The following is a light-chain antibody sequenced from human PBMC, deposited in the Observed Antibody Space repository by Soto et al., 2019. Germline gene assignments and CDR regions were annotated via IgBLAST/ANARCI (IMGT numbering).Light chain of an antibody. Sequence: QSALTQPRSVSGSPGQSVTISCTGTSSDVGGYNFVSWYHQHPGKPPKLMIYDVSKRPSGVPDRFSGSKSGNTASLTISGLQAEDEADYYCCSYAGSYTWVFGTGTKLTVL. CDR1: SSDVGGYNF. V-gene: IGLV2-11*01. CDR3: CSYAGSYTWV. J-gene: IGLJ1*01. CDR2: DVS.